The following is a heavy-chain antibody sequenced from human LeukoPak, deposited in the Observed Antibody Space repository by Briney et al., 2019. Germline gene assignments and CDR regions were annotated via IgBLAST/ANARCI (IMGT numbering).Heavy chain of an antibody. CDR1: GFTFSSYS. J-gene: IGHJ3*02. Sequence: GGSLRLSCAASGFTFSSYSMNWVRQAPEKGLEWVSSISSSSSYIYYADSVKGRFTISRDNAKTSLYLQMNSLRAEDTAVYYCARLGAGYCSGGSCDGAFDIWGQGTMVTVSS. CDR3: ARLGAGYCSGGSCDGAFDI. V-gene: IGHV3-21*01. D-gene: IGHD2-15*01. CDR2: ISSSSSYI.